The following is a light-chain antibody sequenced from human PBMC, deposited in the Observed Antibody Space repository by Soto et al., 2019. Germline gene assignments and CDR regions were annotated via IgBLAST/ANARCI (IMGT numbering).Light chain of an antibody. CDR2: AAS. CDR3: QQSYNGPRT. CDR1: ENIPGY. V-gene: IGKV1-39*01. Sequence: DIQMTQSPPSLSASVGDRVTITCRSSENIPGYLSWYQQKPGKAPKSLINAASRLQTGVPSRFSGSESGREFTLTISSLQPEDFANYYCQQSYNGPRTFGQGTKVEIK. J-gene: IGKJ1*01.